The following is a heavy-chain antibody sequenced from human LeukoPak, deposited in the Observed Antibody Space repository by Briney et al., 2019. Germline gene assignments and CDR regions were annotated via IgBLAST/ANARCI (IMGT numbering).Heavy chain of an antibody. CDR1: GFTFSSYS. Sequence: GGSLRLSCAASGFTFSSYSMNWVRQAPGKGLEWVSSISSSSSYIYYADSVKGRFTISRDNSKNTLYLQMNSLRAEDTAVYYCAKRRGYCSGGSCFPTSYYFDYWGQGTLVTVSS. CDR2: ISSSSSYI. D-gene: IGHD2-15*01. J-gene: IGHJ4*02. V-gene: IGHV3-21*04. CDR3: AKRRGYCSGGSCFPTSYYFDY.